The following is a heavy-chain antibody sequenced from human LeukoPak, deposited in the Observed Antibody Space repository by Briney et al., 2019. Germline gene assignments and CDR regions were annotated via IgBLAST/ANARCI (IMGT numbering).Heavy chain of an antibody. CDR1: GYTFTSYG. Sequence: GASVKVSCKASGYTFTSYGISWVRQAPGQGLEWMGWISAYNGNTNYAQKLQGRVTMTADTSTSTAYMELRSLRSDDTAVYYCARSWQWLVPDWYFDLWGRGTLVTVSS. CDR3: ARSWQWLVPDWYFDL. D-gene: IGHD6-19*01. CDR2: ISAYNGNT. J-gene: IGHJ2*01. V-gene: IGHV1-18*01.